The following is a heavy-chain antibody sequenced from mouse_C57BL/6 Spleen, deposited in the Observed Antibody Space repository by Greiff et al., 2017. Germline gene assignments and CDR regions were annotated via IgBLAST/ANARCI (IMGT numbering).Heavy chain of an antibody. V-gene: IGHV1-80*01. D-gene: IGHD1-1*01. CDR3: ARGSSPHWYFDV. Sequence: VQLQESGAELVKPGASVKISCKASGYAFSSYWMNWVKQRPGKGLEWIGQIYPGDGDTNYNGKFKGKATLTADKSSSTAYMQLSSLTSEDSAVYFCARGSSPHWYFDVWGTGTTVTVSS. J-gene: IGHJ1*03. CDR2: IYPGDGDT. CDR1: GYAFSSYW.